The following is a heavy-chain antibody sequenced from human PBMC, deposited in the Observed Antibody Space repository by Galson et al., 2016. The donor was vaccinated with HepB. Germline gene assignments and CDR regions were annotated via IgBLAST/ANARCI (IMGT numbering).Heavy chain of an antibody. CDR3: ARGGGPLHTAMVVAHFDY. J-gene: IGHJ4*02. D-gene: IGHD5-18*01. Sequence: CAISGDSVSSNVAAWHWIRQSPSRGLEWLGRTYYRSKWYNDYAVSVKSRVTINPDTSKNQFSLHLNSVTPEDTAVYYCARGGGPLHTAMVVAHFDYWGQGTLVSVSS. V-gene: IGHV6-1*01. CDR1: GDSVSSNVAA. CDR2: TYYRSKWYN.